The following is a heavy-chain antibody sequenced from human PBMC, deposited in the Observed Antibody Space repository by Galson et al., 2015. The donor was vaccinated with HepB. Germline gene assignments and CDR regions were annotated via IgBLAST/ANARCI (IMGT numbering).Heavy chain of an antibody. V-gene: IGHV3-53*01. CDR3: ARSITIFGVFIAAFDI. D-gene: IGHD3-3*01. CDR1: GFTVSDSY. CDR2: IHSGGRT. Sequence: SLRLSCAASGFTVSDSYMVWVRQAPGKGLEWVSLIHSGGRTDNADSVKGRFNISRDKSKNTLFLQMNSLRAEDTAVYYCARSITIFGVFIAAFDIWGQGTMVTVSS. J-gene: IGHJ3*02.